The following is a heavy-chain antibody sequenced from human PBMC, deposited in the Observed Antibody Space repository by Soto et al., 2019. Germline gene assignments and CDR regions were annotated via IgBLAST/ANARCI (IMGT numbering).Heavy chain of an antibody. CDR2: ISASGDNT. V-gene: IGHV3-23*01. CDR1: GLTFSKYG. Sequence: EEQLLESGGGLVQPGGSLRLSCVGSGLTFSKYGMTWVRQAPGKGLEWVSGISASGDNTYYADSVKGRFTISRDNFKSILYLQMNSLRGEDTAMYYCAKDYSTYRWGQGTAVTVS. CDR3: AKDYSTYR. D-gene: IGHD4-4*01. J-gene: IGHJ4*02.